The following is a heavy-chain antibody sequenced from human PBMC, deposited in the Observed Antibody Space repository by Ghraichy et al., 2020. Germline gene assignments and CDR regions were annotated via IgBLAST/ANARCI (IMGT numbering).Heavy chain of an antibody. CDR3: AKDRYDYLWGSPRRGWFDF. D-gene: IGHD3-16*01. Sequence: GSLRLSCAASGFNFDTYVMTWVRQAPGKGLEWVSAVGRQDNDTSYAESVKGRFTISRDNSMSTIYLQMNSLRAEDTALYYCAKDRYDYLWGSPRRGWFDFWGRGTLVTVSS. CDR1: GFNFDTYV. CDR2: VGRQDNDT. J-gene: IGHJ5*01. V-gene: IGHV3-23*01.